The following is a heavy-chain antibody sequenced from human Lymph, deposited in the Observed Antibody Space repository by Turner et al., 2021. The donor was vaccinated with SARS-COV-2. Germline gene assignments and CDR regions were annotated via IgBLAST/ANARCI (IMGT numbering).Heavy chain of an antibody. CDR3: ARMGSSSWYFDY. Sequence: EVGLVVSGGGLAEPGGSLGPSCAASGFTLSYYWMSWVRQAPGKGLEWVGNIKQDGSEKYYVDSVKGRFTISRDNAKNSLFLQMNSLRAEDTAVYYCARMGSSSWYFDYWGQGTLVTVSS. D-gene: IGHD1-26*01. CDR2: IKQDGSEK. V-gene: IGHV3-7*01. CDR1: GFTLSYYW. J-gene: IGHJ4*02.